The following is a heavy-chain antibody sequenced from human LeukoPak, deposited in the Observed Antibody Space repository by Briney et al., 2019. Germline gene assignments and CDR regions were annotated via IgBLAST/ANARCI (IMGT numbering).Heavy chain of an antibody. V-gene: IGHV3-30*18. Sequence: GRSLRLSCAASGFTFSSYGMHWVRQAPGKGLEWVAVISYDGSNKYYADSVKGRFTISRDNSKNTLYLQMNSLRAEDTAVYCCAKSGAVLTGYRALYYFDYWGQGTLVTVSS. CDR2: ISYDGSNK. J-gene: IGHJ4*02. CDR3: AKSGAVLTGYRALYYFDY. D-gene: IGHD3-9*01. CDR1: GFTFSSYG.